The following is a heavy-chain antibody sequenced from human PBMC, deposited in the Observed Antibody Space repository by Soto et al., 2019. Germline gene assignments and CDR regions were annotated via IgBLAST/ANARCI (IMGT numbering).Heavy chain of an antibody. CDR2: TWHTGRT. J-gene: IGHJ4*02. V-gene: IGHV4-4*02. CDR1: NDSISSSHW. CDR3: AGRKWHDALRGFDS. Sequence: QVQLQESGPGLVKPSGTLSITCNVSNDSISSSHWWSWVRQAPGKGLEWMGETWHTGRTNDNPSLKSRVTISVDKSKNHSSLKLTTVTAADTAVYFGAGRKWHDALRGFDSWGQGILVTVSS. D-gene: IGHD1-1*01.